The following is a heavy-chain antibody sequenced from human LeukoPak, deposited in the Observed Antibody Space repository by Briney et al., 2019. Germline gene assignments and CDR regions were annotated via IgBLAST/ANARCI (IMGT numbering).Heavy chain of an antibody. Sequence: GGSLRLSCAASGFTFSSYEMHWVRQAPGKGLEWVSYISSSDDTIYYADSVKGRFTISRDNAKNSLFLQMNSLTAEDTAVYYCARDPYSGGYWNYYYYYMDVWGKGTTVTISS. CDR3: ARDPYSGGYWNYYYYYMDV. CDR1: GFTFSSYE. J-gene: IGHJ6*03. CDR2: ISSSDDTI. V-gene: IGHV3-48*03. D-gene: IGHD1-26*01.